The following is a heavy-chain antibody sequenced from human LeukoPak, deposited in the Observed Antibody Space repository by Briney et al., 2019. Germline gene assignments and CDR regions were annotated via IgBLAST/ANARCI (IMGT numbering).Heavy chain of an antibody. CDR3: AREVRGYYFDY. D-gene: IGHD3-22*01. V-gene: IGHV3-53*01. Sequence: PGGSLRLSCAASGFIVSSNYMSWVRQAPGKGLEWVSVISSGGNTYYADSVKSRFTISRDISKNTLYLQMNGLRAEDTAVYYCAREVRGYYFDYWGQGTLVTVSS. CDR2: ISSGGNT. J-gene: IGHJ4*02. CDR1: GFIVSSNY.